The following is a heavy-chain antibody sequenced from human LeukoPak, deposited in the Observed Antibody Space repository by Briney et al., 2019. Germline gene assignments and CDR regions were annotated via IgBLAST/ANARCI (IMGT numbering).Heavy chain of an antibody. D-gene: IGHD6-13*01. J-gene: IGHJ4*02. Sequence: GGSLRLSCAASGFTFSSYSMNWVRQAPGKGLEWVSSISSSSSYIYYADSVKGRFTISRDNPKNSLYLQMNSLRAEDTAVYYCARLLPRSGSSWDDYWGQGTLVTVSS. CDR1: GFTFSSYS. V-gene: IGHV3-21*01. CDR2: ISSSSSYI. CDR3: ARLLPRSGSSWDDY.